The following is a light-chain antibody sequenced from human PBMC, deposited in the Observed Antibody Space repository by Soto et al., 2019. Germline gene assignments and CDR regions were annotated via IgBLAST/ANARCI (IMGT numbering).Light chain of an antibody. Sequence: QSALTQPASVSGSPGQSITISCTGSSSDIGGYNYVSWYQQHPGKAPKLMIYDVSNRPSGVSNRFSGSKSGNTAYLTISGLQAEDEADYYFNPYSNVNPVVFGGGTKLTVL. J-gene: IGLJ2*01. CDR1: SSDIGGYNY. CDR3: NPYSNVNPVV. V-gene: IGLV2-14*01. CDR2: DVS.